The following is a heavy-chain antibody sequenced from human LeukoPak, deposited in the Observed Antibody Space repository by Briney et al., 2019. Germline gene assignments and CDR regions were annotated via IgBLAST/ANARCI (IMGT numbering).Heavy chain of an antibody. CDR2: IRYDGSNK. CDR3: ARGGYDYGDDRSIDY. Sequence: GGSLRLSCAASGFTFSSYGMHWVRQAPGKGLEWVAFIRYDGSNKYYADSVKGRFTISRDNSKNTLYLQMNSLRAEDTAVYYCARGGYDYGDDRSIDYWGQGTLVTVSS. J-gene: IGHJ4*02. V-gene: IGHV3-30*02. CDR1: GFTFSSYG. D-gene: IGHD4-17*01.